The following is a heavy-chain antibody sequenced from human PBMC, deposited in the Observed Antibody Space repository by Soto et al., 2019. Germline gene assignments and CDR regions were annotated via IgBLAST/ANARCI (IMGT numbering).Heavy chain of an antibody. Sequence: SETLSLTCAVYGGSFSCYYWSWIRQPPGEGLEWIGEINHSGSTNYNPSLKSRVTISVDTSKNQFSLKLSSVTAADTAVYYCARGRQLAGGWFDPWGQGTLVTVSS. CDR1: GGSFSCYY. V-gene: IGHV4-34*01. CDR3: ARGRQLAGGWFDP. CDR2: INHSGST. J-gene: IGHJ5*02. D-gene: IGHD6-6*01.